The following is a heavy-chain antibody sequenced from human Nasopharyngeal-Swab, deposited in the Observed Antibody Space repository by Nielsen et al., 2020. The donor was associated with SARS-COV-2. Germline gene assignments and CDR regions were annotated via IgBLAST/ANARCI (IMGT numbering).Heavy chain of an antibody. CDR1: GYALSNFY. CDR3: ARVPLPAYDFWSGYYTNSKEGFFDY. Sequence: ASVKVSCKASGYALSNFYIHWLRQAPGQGLEWMGWISAYNGNTNYAQKLQGRVTMTTDTSTSTAYMELRSLRSDDTAVYYCARVPLPAYDFWSGYYTNSKEGFFDYWGQGTLVTVSS. CDR2: ISAYNGNT. J-gene: IGHJ4*02. V-gene: IGHV1-18*04. D-gene: IGHD3-3*01.